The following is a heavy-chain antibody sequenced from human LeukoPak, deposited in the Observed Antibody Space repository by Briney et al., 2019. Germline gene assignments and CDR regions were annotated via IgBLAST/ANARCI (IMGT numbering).Heavy chain of an antibody. J-gene: IGHJ2*01. CDR1: GGSISSGGYY. V-gene: IGHV4-31*03. D-gene: IGHD2-2*01. CDR3: ARGGDIVVDRPGGWYFDL. Sequence: SETLSLTCTVSGGSISSGGYYWSWIRQHPGNGLEWIGYIYYSGSTYYNPSLKSRVTISVDTSKNQFSLKLSSVTAADTAVYYCARGGDIVVDRPGGWYFDLWGRGTLVTVSS. CDR2: IYYSGST.